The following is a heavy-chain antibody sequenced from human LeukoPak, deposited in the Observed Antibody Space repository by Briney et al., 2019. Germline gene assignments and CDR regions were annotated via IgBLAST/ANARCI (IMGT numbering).Heavy chain of an antibody. V-gene: IGHV4-31*03. Sequence: PSETLSLTCTVSGGSISSGGYYWSWIRQHPGKGLEWIGYIYYSGSTYYNPSLKSRVTISVDTSKNQFSLKLSSVTAADTAVYYCVRGSLAVAGIFDYWGQGTLVTVSS. D-gene: IGHD6-13*01. J-gene: IGHJ4*02. CDR3: VRGSLAVAGIFDY. CDR1: GGSISSGGYY. CDR2: IYYSGST.